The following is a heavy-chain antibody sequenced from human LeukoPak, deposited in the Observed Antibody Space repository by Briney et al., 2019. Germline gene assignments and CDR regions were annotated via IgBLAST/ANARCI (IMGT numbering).Heavy chain of an antibody. J-gene: IGHJ5*02. CDR1: GYTFADYY. V-gene: IGHV1-2*02. Sequence: ASVKVSCKTSGYTFADYYIHWVRQAPGQGLEWMGWIYPKSGGTNSAQKFQGRVTMTRDTSISTAYMELSRLRFDDTAVYYCARVSPSGYRDWLDPWGQGTLVTVSS. CDR3: ARVSPSGYRDWLDP. D-gene: IGHD3-9*01. CDR2: IYPKSGGT.